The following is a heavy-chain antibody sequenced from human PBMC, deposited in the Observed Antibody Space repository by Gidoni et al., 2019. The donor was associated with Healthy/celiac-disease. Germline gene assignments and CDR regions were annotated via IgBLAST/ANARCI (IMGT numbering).Heavy chain of an antibody. V-gene: IGHV3-48*02. J-gene: IGHJ4*02. Sequence: EVQLVESGGGLVQPGGSLKPPCPAPGFTFSSHSMNWVRQAPGKGLEWVSYISSSSSTIYYADSVKGRFTISRDNAKNSLYLQMNSLRDEDTAVYYCARYDFWRPNWGQGTLVTVSS. D-gene: IGHD3-3*01. CDR2: ISSSSSTI. CDR3: ARYDFWRPN. CDR1: GFTFSSHS.